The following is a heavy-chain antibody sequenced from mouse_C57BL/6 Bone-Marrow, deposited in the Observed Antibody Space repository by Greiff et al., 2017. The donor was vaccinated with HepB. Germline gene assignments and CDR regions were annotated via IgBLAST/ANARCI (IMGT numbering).Heavy chain of an antibody. CDR3: ARERPDGYLDY. J-gene: IGHJ2*01. Sequence: EVHLVESGGGLVKPGGSLKLSCAASGFTFSDYGMHWVRQAPEKGLEWVAYISSGSSTIYYADTVKGRFIISRDNAKNTLFLQMTSLRSEDTAMYYCARERPDGYLDYWGQGTTLTVSS. CDR1: GFTFSDYG. V-gene: IGHV5-17*01. CDR2: ISSGSSTI. D-gene: IGHD2-3*01.